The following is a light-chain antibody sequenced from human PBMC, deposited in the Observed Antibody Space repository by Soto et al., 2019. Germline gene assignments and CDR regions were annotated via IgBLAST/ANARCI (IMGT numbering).Light chain of an antibody. CDR3: SSYTSSSSYV. V-gene: IGLV2-14*01. J-gene: IGLJ1*01. CDR2: DVT. CDR1: SSDVGGYKY. Sequence: HSALTQPASVSGSPGQSITISCTGTSSDVGGYKYVSWYQQHPDKAPKLIIYDVTNRPSGISNRFSGSKSGNTASLTISGLQAEDEADYYCSSYTSSSSYVFGSGTKLIVL.